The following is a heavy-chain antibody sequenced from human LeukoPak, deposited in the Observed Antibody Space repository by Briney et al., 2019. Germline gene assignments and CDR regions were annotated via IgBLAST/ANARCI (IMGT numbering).Heavy chain of an antibody. CDR2: IRGSDDDT. V-gene: IGHV3-23*01. CDR3: AKDRSGSHSWYDIYYFDS. CDR1: GFTFSSYA. D-gene: IGHD6-13*01. Sequence: GVSLRLSCAASGFTFSSYAMSWVRQAPGKGLEWVSVIRGSDDDTYYAHSINGRFTISRDNSKNMLYLQMYGLRVEDTAIYYCAKDRSGSHSWYDIYYFDSWGPGTLVTVSS. J-gene: IGHJ4*02.